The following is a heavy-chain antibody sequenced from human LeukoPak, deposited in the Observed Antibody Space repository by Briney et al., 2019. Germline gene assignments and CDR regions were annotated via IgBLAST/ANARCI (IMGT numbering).Heavy chain of an antibody. CDR3: AKAAVPAATTHFDY. J-gene: IGHJ4*02. D-gene: IGHD2-2*01. Sequence: GGSLRLSCAASGFTFSSYGMHWVRQAPGKGLEWVAVISYDGSNKYYADSVKGRFTISGDNSKNTLYLQMNSLRAEDTAVYYCAKAAVPAATTHFDYWGQGTLVTVSS. CDR2: ISYDGSNK. V-gene: IGHV3-30*18. CDR1: GFTFSSYG.